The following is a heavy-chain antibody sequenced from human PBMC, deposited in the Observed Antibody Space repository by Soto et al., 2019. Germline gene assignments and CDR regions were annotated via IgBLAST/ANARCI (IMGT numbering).Heavy chain of an antibody. CDR1: GFSFSSFS. J-gene: IGHJ4*02. V-gene: IGHV3-64D*06. CDR3: VKRLLTGAGLGTWSAFDS. D-gene: IGHD4-17*01. Sequence: HPGGSLRLSCSASGFSFSSFSMQWVRQAPGKGLEFVSAISPKGDGTYYVDSVKGRFTISRDNSRNMVFFQMRSLRTEDTAVYFCVKRLLTGAGLGTWSAFDSWGPGTLVTVSS. CDR2: ISPKGDGT.